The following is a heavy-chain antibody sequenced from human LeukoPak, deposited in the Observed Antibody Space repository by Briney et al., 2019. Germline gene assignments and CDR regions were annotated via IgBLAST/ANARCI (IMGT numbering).Heavy chain of an antibody. J-gene: IGHJ4*02. CDR3: ARDPRSAAPDYFDS. D-gene: IGHD6-13*01. V-gene: IGHV3-30-3*01. CDR2: MTSGGSLK. CDR1: GFTFISYD. Sequence: GGSLRLSCAASGFTFISYDIHWVRQAPGKGLEWVAVMTSGGSLKIYTDSVRGRFTISRDNSKNTLYLEMNSLRVDDTAIYYCARDPRSAAPDYFDSWGQGTLVTVSS.